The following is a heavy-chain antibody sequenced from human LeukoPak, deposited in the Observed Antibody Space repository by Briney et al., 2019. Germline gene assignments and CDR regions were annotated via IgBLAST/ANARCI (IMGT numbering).Heavy chain of an antibody. CDR2: INPDGGGT. Sequence: SVKVSCKTSGYTFTGYSMHWVRQAPGQGLEWMGWINPDGGGTNYAQKFQGRVTMTRDTSIRTAYMGLSRLRSDDTAVYYCATYEPTNNYDRSGYGNAFDIWGQGTMVTVSS. V-gene: IGHV1-2*02. D-gene: IGHD3-22*01. CDR3: ATYEPTNNYDRSGYGNAFDI. CDR1: GYTFTGYS. J-gene: IGHJ3*02.